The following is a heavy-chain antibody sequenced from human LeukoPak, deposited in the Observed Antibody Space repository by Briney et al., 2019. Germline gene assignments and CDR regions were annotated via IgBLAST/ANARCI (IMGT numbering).Heavy chain of an antibody. Sequence: GGSLRLSCAASGLIFENYAMHWVRQAPGKGLEWVSGISWNSGVVGYMDSVKGRFTISRDNGKNSLYLQMSSLKVEDTALYYCAQIAVPIPGRYHIDLWGKGITVTVSS. CDR2: ISWNSGVV. CDR1: GLIFENYA. V-gene: IGHV3-9*01. J-gene: IGHJ6*03. CDR3: AQIAVPIPGRYHIDL. D-gene: IGHD2-2*02.